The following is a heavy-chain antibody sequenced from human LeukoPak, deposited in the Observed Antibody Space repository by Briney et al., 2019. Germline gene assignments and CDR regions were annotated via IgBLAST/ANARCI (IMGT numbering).Heavy chain of an antibody. J-gene: IGHJ3*02. Sequence: SETLSLTCTVSGGSISSSSYYWGWIRQPPGKGLEWIGSIYYSGSTYYNPPLKSRVTISVDTSKNQFSLKLSSVTAADTAVYYCARPMVRGVVDAFDIWGQGTMVTVSS. CDR3: ARPMVRGVVDAFDI. CDR2: IYYSGST. D-gene: IGHD3-10*01. V-gene: IGHV4-39*01. CDR1: GGSISSSSYY.